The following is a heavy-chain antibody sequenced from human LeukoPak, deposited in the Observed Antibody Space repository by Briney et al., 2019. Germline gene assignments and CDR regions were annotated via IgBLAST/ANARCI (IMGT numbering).Heavy chain of an antibody. D-gene: IGHD6-19*01. CDR2: IIPIFGTA. Sequence: VASVKVSCKASGGTFSSYAISWVRQAPGPGLEWMGGIIPIFGTANYAQKFQGRVTITADKSTSTAYMELSSLRSEDTAVYYCARYIKGLYSSGIDYWGQGTLVTVSS. CDR3: ARYIKGLYSSGIDY. CDR1: GGTFSSYA. J-gene: IGHJ4*02. V-gene: IGHV1-69*06.